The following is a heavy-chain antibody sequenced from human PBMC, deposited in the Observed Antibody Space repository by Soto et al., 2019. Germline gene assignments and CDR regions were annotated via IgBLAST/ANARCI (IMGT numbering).Heavy chain of an antibody. Sequence: QVQLVQSGAEVKKPGSSVKVSCKASGGTFSTYTVTWVRQAPGQGLEWMGRIIPIVGIVNYAQKFQGRVTITAEKSTSIAYMELSSLRSEDTAVYYCATITSGSYGGDYWGQGNLVTVSS. V-gene: IGHV1-69*02. CDR2: IIPIVGIV. J-gene: IGHJ4*02. CDR1: GGTFSTYT. D-gene: IGHD1-26*01. CDR3: ATITSGSYGGDY.